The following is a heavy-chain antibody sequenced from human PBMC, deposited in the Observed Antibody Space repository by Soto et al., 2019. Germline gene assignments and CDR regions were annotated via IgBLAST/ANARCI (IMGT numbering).Heavy chain of an antibody. Sequence: SETLSLTCSVSGVSVSSDIYYWSWIRHHPGKGLEWIGYIYYSGNTYYNPSLGGRVTISLDTSKNHFSLRLRSVTPADTAVYYCARNREVVVTSGWFDPWGQGTLVTVSS. CDR3: ARNREVVVTSGWFDP. CDR1: GVSVSSDIYY. CDR2: IYYSGNT. D-gene: IGHD3-22*01. V-gene: IGHV4-31*03. J-gene: IGHJ5*02.